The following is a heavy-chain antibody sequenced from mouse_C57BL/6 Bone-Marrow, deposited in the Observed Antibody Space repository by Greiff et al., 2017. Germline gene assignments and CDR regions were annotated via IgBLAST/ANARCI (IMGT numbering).Heavy chain of an antibody. J-gene: IGHJ1*03. CDR3: AIWQPPLWLKYFDV. D-gene: IGHD2-2*01. V-gene: IGHV1-74*01. CDR2: IHPSDSDT. CDR1: GYTFTSYW. Sequence: QVQLKQPGAELVKPGASVKVSCKASGYTFTSYWMHWVKQRPGQGLEWIGRIHPSDSDTNYNQKFKGKATLTVDKSSSTAYMQLSSLTSEDSAVXYWAIWQPPLWLKYFDVWGTGTTVTVSS.